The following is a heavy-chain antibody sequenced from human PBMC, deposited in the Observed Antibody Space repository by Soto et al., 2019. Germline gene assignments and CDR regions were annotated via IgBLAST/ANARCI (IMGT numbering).Heavy chain of an antibody. Sequence: GWSLRLSCAGSVFSFRSYWMHWVRQAPGKGLVWVARISFDGNITNYADSVKGRFTISRDNAENTVYLQMNSLRAEDTAVYFCVREPWGFSGTWYDYWGQGTLVTVSS. V-gene: IGHV3-74*01. CDR3: VREPWGFSGTWYDY. D-gene: IGHD6-13*01. CDR2: ISFDGNIT. J-gene: IGHJ4*02. CDR1: VFSFRSYW.